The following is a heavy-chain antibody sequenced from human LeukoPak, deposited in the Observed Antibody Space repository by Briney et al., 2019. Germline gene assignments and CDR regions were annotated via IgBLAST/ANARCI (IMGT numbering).Heavy chain of an antibody. J-gene: IGHJ3*02. CDR1: GYTFTSYD. CDR3: AMGTTVTTNDAFDI. Sequence: ASVKVSCKASGYTFTSYDINWVRQATGQGLEWMGWMNPNSGNTGYAQKFQGRVTMTRDTSTSTVYMELSSLRSEDTAVYYCAMGTTVTTNDAFDIWGQGTMVTVSS. D-gene: IGHD4-17*01. V-gene: IGHV1-8*01. CDR2: MNPNSGNT.